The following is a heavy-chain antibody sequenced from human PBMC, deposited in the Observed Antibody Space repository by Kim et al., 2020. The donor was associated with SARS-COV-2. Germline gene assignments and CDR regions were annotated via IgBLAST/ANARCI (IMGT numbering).Heavy chain of an antibody. J-gene: IGHJ6*02. CDR3: AKDSYGVDILTGYYPKQFVYYYYYGMDV. CDR2: ISYDGSNK. CDR1: GFTFSSYG. Sequence: GGSLRLSCAASGFTFSSYGMHWVRQAPGKGLEWVAVISYDGSNKYYADSVKGRFTISRVNSKNTLYLQMNSLRAEDTAVYYCAKDSYGVDILTGYYPKQFVYYYYYGMDVWGQGTTVTVSS. V-gene: IGHV3-30*18. D-gene: IGHD3-9*01.